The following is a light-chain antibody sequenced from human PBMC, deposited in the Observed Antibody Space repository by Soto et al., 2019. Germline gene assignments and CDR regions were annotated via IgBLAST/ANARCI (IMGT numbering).Light chain of an antibody. CDR1: SSDVGSYNF. CDR2: DVA. V-gene: IGLV2-11*01. Sequence: QSVLTQPRSVSGSPGQSVTISCTGTSSDVGSYNFVSWHQQHPGKAPKLMIYDVAKRPSGVPDRFSGSKSGNTASLTISGLQAEDEADYYCCTFAGRYSYVFGSGTNLTVL. CDR3: CTFAGRYSYV. J-gene: IGLJ1*01.